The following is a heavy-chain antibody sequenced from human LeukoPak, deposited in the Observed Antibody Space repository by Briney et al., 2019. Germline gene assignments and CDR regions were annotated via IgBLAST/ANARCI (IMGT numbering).Heavy chain of an antibody. Sequence: RSSETLSLTCAVYGVSFSGYYWSWIRQPPGKGLEWIGEINHSGSTNYNPSLESRVTISVDTSKNQFSLKLSSVTAADTAVYYCARGLLDQYCSGGSCYFRLEPKYNWFDPWGQGTLVTVSS. CDR1: GVSFSGYY. CDR2: INHSGST. D-gene: IGHD2-15*01. CDR3: ARGLLDQYCSGGSCYFRLEPKYNWFDP. J-gene: IGHJ5*02. V-gene: IGHV4-34*01.